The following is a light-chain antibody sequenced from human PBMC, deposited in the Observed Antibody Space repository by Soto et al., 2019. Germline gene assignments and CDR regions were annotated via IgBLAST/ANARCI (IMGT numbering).Light chain of an antibody. CDR3: SSYTSSSLGDVV. CDR1: SSDVGGYNY. J-gene: IGLJ2*01. V-gene: IGLV2-14*01. CDR2: DVS. Sequence: QSALTQPASVSGSPGQSITISCTGTSSDVGGYNYVSWYQQHPGKAPKLMIYDVSNRPSGVSNRFSGSKSGNTASLTISGLQAEDEADYYCSSYTSSSLGDVVFGGGTKLTVL.